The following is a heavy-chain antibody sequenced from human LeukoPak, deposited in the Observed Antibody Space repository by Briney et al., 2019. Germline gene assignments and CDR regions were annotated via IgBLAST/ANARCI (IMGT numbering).Heavy chain of an antibody. Sequence: GGSLRLSCAASGCTVSGNYMAWVRQAPGKGLEWVSVIYSGCSTYYAASLRGRFTVSRDNSKNTLYLQMNTLRAEDTAVYYCARGGAYWYFDLWGRGTLVTVSS. V-gene: IGHV3-66*01. CDR3: ARGGAYWYFDL. D-gene: IGHD3-16*01. J-gene: IGHJ2*01. CDR2: IYSGCST. CDR1: GCTVSGNY.